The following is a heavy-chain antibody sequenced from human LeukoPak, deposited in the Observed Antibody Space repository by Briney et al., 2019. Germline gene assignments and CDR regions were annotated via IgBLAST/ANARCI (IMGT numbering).Heavy chain of an antibody. Sequence: SETLSLTCTVSGGSISSYYWSWNRQPPGKGLEWIGYIYYSGSTNYNPSLKSRVTISVDTSKNQFSLKLSSVTAADTAVYYCARVRTFYGDADYWGQGTLVTVSS. CDR3: ARVRTFYGDADY. J-gene: IGHJ4*02. CDR1: GGSISSYY. D-gene: IGHD4-17*01. CDR2: IYYSGST. V-gene: IGHV4-59*01.